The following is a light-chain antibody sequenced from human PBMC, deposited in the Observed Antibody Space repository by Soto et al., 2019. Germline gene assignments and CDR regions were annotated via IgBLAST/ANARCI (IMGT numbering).Light chain of an antibody. V-gene: IGKV3-15*01. CDR2: GAS. Sequence: ETVMTQSPATLSVSPGERATLSCGASQSVSTNLAWYQQKPGQVPRLLIYGASTRASDIPARFSGSGSGTEFTLTISGLQSEDFAVYCCQQYNEWPLTFGGGTKVEIE. J-gene: IGKJ4*01. CDR1: QSVSTN. CDR3: QQYNEWPLT.